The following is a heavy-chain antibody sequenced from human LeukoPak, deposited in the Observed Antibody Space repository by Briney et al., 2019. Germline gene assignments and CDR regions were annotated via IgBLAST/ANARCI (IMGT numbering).Heavy chain of an antibody. Sequence: GGSLRLSCAASGFTFDDYAMHWVRQAPGKGLEWVSGISWNSGSIGYADSVKGRFTISRDNSKNTLYLQMNSLRAEDTAVYYCAKLAVSYGLPNWGQGTLVTVSS. V-gene: IGHV3-9*01. CDR3: AKLAVSYGLPN. CDR1: GFTFDDYA. J-gene: IGHJ4*02. D-gene: IGHD5-18*01. CDR2: ISWNSGSI.